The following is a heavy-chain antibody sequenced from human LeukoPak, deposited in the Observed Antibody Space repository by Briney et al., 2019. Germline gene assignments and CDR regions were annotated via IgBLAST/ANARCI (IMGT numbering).Heavy chain of an antibody. CDR2: IYSGGST. CDR1: GFTVSSNY. Sequence: GGSLRLSCAASGFTVSSNYMSWVRQAPGKGLEWVSVIYSGGSTYYADSVKGRFTTSRDNSKNTLHLQMNSLRAEDTAVYYCARGLYYDSSGYQPNYYFDYWGQGTLVTVSS. V-gene: IGHV3-53*01. D-gene: IGHD3-22*01. J-gene: IGHJ4*02. CDR3: ARGLYYDSSGYQPNYYFDY.